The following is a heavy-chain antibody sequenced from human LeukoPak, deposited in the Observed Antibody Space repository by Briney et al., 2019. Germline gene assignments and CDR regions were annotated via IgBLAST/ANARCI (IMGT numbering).Heavy chain of an antibody. CDR2: IYSSGHT. V-gene: IGHV4-59*02. J-gene: IGHJ4*02. CDR1: GGSVSSSY. Sequence: SETLSHTCTVSGGSVSSSYWSWIRQPPGKGLEWIGYIYSSGHTNYNPSLQSRVTISVDTSKNQFSLKLRSVTAADTAVYYCAREYSSGRLDYWGQGTLVTVSS. CDR3: AREYSSGRLDY. D-gene: IGHD6-19*01.